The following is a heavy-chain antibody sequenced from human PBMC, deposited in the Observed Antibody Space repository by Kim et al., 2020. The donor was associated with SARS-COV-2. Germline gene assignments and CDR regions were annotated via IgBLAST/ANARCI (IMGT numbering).Heavy chain of an antibody. D-gene: IGHD3-22*01. J-gene: IGHJ2*01. V-gene: IGHV3-23*01. CDR2: ISGSGGST. CDR1: GFTFSSYA. CDR3: AKDRYYYDSSGPFDL. Sequence: GGSLRLSCAASGFTFSSYAMSWVRQAPGKGLEWVSAISGSGGSTYYADSVKGRFTISRDNSKNTLYLQMNSLRAEDTAVYYCAKDRYYYDSSGPFDLWGRGTLVTVSS.